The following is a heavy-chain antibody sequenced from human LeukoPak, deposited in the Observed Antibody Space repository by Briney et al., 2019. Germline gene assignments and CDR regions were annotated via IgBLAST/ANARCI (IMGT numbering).Heavy chain of an antibody. CDR1: GGTFSSYA. V-gene: IGHV1-69*05. CDR3: ARGASLSANWFDP. CDR2: IIPIFGTA. J-gene: IGHJ5*02. D-gene: IGHD2/OR15-2a*01. Sequence: ASVKVSCKASGGTFSSYAISWVRQAPGQGLEWMGGIIPIFGTANYAQKFQGRVTITTDESTSTAYMELSSLRSEDTAVYYCARGASLSANWFDPWGQGTLVTVSS.